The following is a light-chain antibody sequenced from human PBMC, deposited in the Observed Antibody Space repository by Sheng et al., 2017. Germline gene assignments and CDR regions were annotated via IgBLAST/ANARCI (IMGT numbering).Light chain of an antibody. Sequence: QLTQSPSSLSASVGDRVIITCRASQGISTYLAWYQQKPEKAPNLLIYAASILQGGVPSKFSGSGSGTDFTLTITSLQPEDFATYYCQQYYSYPMSFGPGTKVDIK. V-gene: IGKV1-9*01. J-gene: IGKJ3*01. CDR3: QQYYSYPMS. CDR1: QGISTY. CDR2: AAS.